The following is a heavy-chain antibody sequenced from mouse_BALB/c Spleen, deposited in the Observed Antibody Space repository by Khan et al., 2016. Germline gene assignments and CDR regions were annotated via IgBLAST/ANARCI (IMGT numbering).Heavy chain of an antibody. D-gene: IGHD2-14*01. Sequence: EVELVESGGGFVQPGGSLELSCAASGFTFTTYAMSWVRQTPDKRLELVATINSDGSSTYYAETVKGRFTISRDNGKTALYRHMSRLEADATDMCYCARVRDTMDYWGRGTSVTVSS. CDR3: ARVRDTMDY. V-gene: IGHV5-6-3*01. CDR2: INSDGSST. J-gene: IGHJ4*01. CDR1: GFTFTTYA.